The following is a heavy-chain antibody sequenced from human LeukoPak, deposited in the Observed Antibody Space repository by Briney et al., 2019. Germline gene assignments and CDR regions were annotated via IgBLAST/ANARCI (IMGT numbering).Heavy chain of an antibody. CDR2: IYYSGST. CDR1: GGSISSGDYY. D-gene: IGHD6-6*01. V-gene: IGHV4-30-4*02. J-gene: IGHJ4*02. Sequence: SETLSLTCTVSGGSISSGDYYWSWIRQPPGKGLEWIGFIYYSGSTYYNPSLKSRVTISVDTSQNHFSLKLSSVTAADTAVYYCAGTSVEYSSSSGIAAAGSREVFDYWGQGTLVTVSS. CDR3: AGTSVEYSSSSGIAAAGSREVFDY.